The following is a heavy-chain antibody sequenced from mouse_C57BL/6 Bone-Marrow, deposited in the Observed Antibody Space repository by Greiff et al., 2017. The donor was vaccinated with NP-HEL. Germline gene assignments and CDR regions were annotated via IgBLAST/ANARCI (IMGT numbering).Heavy chain of an antibody. CDR3: ARRGIYYYGSSYYFDY. D-gene: IGHD1-1*01. V-gene: IGHV1-61*01. J-gene: IGHJ2*01. CDR1: GYTFTSYW. Sequence: QVQLKQPGAELVRPGSSVKLSCKASGYTFTSYWMDWVKQRPGQGLEWIGNIYPSDSETHYNQKFKDKATLTVDKSSSTAYMQLSSLTSEDSAVYYCARRGIYYYGSSYYFDYWGQGTTLTVSS. CDR2: IYPSDSET.